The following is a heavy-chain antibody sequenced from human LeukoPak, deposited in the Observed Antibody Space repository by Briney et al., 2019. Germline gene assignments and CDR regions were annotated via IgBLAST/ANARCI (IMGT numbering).Heavy chain of an antibody. CDR2: ISSSSGTI. CDR1: GFTFSTYS. CDR3: ARAPLTTYYYDSSGYYPKYFQH. Sequence: GGSLRLSCAASGFTFSTYSMNWVRQAPGKGLEWVSYISSSSGTIHYADSVKGRFTISRDNVKISLYLQMNSLRDEDTAVYYCARAPLTTYYYDSSGYYPKYFQHWGQGTLVTVSS. V-gene: IGHV3-48*02. J-gene: IGHJ1*01. D-gene: IGHD3-22*01.